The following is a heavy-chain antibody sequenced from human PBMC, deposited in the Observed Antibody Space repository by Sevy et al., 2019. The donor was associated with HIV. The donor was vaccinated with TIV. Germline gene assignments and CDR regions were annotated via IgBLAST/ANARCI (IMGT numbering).Heavy chain of an antibody. CDR2: ISSSSSYI. CDR3: ARGKNSYYYGSGSYDTYYYYGMDV. Sequence: GGSLRLSCAASGFTFSSYSMNWVRQAPGKGLEWVSSISSSSSYIYYADSVKGRFTISRDNAKNSLYLQMNSQRAEDTAVYYCARGKNSYYYGSGSYDTYYYYGMDVWGQGTTVTVSS. J-gene: IGHJ6*02. D-gene: IGHD3-10*01. V-gene: IGHV3-21*01. CDR1: GFTFSSYS.